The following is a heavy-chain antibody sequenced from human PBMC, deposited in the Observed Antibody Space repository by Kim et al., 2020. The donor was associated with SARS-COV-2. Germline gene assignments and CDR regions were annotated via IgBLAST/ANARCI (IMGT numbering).Heavy chain of an antibody. Sequence: ASVKVSCKASGYTFTSYDINWVRQATGQGLEWMGWMNPNSGNTGYAQKFQGRVTMTRNTSISTAYMELSSLRSEDTAVYYCARVLRYFDWSNENYYYYMDVWGKGTTVTVSS. V-gene: IGHV1-8*01. CDR2: MNPNSGNT. J-gene: IGHJ6*03. CDR1: GYTFTSYD. D-gene: IGHD3-9*01. CDR3: ARVLRYFDWSNENYYYYMDV.